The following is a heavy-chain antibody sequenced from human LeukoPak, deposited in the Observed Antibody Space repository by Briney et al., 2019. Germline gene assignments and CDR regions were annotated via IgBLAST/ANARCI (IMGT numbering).Heavy chain of an antibody. V-gene: IGHV3-13*04. D-gene: IGHD1-26*01. J-gene: IGHJ4*02. CDR1: GFTFRTYD. CDR3: ARGRSGSYFDS. CDR2: ISTTDDT. Sequence: GGSLRLSCAASGFTFRTYDMHWVRQATGKRLQWVSAISTTDDTYYPGSVKGRFTISRENAKSSLYLQMNSLRAEDTAVYYCARGRSGSYFDSWGQGTLVAVSS.